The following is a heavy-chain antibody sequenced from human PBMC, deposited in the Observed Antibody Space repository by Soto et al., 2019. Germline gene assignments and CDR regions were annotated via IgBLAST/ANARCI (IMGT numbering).Heavy chain of an antibody. V-gene: IGHV2-70*11. CDR3: ARIRSQVATIDAFDI. CDR1: WFALSTSGMC. D-gene: IGHD5-12*01. J-gene: IGHJ3*02. Sequence: SRPTLVNATQTLTLTCTFSWFALSTSGMCVSWIRQPPWKALEWLARIDWDDDKYYSTSLKTRLTISKDTSNNQVVLTMTNMDPVDTATYYCARIRSQVATIDAFDIWGQGTMVTVSS. CDR2: IDWDDDK.